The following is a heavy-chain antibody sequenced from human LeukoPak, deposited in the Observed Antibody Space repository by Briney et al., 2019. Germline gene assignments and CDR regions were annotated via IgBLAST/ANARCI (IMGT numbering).Heavy chain of an antibody. V-gene: IGHV3-23*01. Sequence: GGSLRLSRAASGFTFSTYAMNWVRQAPGKGLEWVSGVSDSGSSTYYADSVKGRFTISRDNSKNMLYLQMNSLTAEDTALYYCAKVSLIPSWGQGTLVAVSS. CDR2: VSDSGSST. CDR3: AKVSLIPS. CDR1: GFTFSTYA. J-gene: IGHJ5*02.